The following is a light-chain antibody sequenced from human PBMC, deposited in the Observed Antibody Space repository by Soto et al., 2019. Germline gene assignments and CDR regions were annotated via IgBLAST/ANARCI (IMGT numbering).Light chain of an antibody. Sequence: QSALTQPRSVSGSPGPSVTLSCTGTSSDVGDYNYVSWYQQHPGKAPKLIIYDVSKRPSGVPDRFSGSKSGNTASLTISGLQAEDEADYYCCSYAGSSTFVFGTGTKVTVL. CDR3: CSYAGSSTFV. CDR1: SSDVGDYNY. CDR2: DVS. V-gene: IGLV2-11*01. J-gene: IGLJ1*01.